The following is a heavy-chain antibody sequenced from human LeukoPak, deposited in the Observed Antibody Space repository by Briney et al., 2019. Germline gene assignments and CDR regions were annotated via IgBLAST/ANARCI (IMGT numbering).Heavy chain of an antibody. Sequence: SVNDSCKASGCTFTSSARQWVRQARGQRLECIGWIFIVSDNKNYAQKFEEMVTLTRDMTTSTAYMELSNLSSEDTAVSYCAAARFLDFPTGNYYYGMDVWGQGTTVTVSS. CDR1: GCTFTSSA. D-gene: IGHD3-3*01. J-gene: IGHJ6*02. CDR3: AAARFLDFPTGNYYYGMDV. V-gene: IGHV1-58*02. CDR2: IFIVSDNK.